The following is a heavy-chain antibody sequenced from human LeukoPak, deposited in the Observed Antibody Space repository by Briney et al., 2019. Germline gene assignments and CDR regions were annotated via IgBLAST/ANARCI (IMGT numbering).Heavy chain of an antibody. D-gene: IGHD5-18*01. V-gene: IGHV7-4-1*02. CDR1: GYSFTGYY. J-gene: IGHJ4*02. Sequence: ASVKVSCKASGYSFTGYYLHWVRQAPGQGLEWMGWINTNTGNPTYAQGFTGRYVFSLDTSVSTAYLQISGLTADDTAVYFCGRDPRLGIRGYTYGYIDYWGQGTLVTVSS. CDR2: INTNTGNP. CDR3: GRDPRLGIRGYTYGYIDY.